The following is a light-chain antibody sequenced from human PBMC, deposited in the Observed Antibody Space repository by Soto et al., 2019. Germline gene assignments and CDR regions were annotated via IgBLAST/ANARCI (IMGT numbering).Light chain of an antibody. V-gene: IGKV3-20*01. CDR3: QHYVERSPIT. CDR1: QSVSSR. CDR2: GAS. Sequence: EIVMTQSPGTLSLSPGERATLFCWSSQSVSSRLAWYQQKPGQAPRLLISGASSRATGIPDRFSGSGSGTDFTLTISRLEPEDFALYYCQHYVERSPITFGQGTRLEI. J-gene: IGKJ5*01.